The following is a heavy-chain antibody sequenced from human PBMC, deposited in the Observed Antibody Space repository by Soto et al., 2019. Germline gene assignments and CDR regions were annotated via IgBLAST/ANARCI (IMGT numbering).Heavy chain of an antibody. V-gene: IGHV4-39*01. CDR1: GDSMNSRNSF. J-gene: IGHJ4*02. Sequence: SETLSLTCSVSGDSMNSRNSFWGWIRQPPGKGLEFIGSAYTTGGTSYNPSLKSRVTISVDTSKNQFSLKLSSVTAADTAVYYCARYCSSTSCYRGGFDYWGQGTLVTVSS. CDR3: ARYCSSTSCYRGGFDY. D-gene: IGHD2-2*01. CDR2: AYTTGGT.